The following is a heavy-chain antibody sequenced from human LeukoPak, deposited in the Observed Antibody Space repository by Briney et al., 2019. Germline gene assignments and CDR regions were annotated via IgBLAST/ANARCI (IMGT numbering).Heavy chain of an antibody. CDR1: GGSFSGYY. V-gene: IGHV4-34*01. Sequence: SETLSLTCAVYGGSFSGYYWSWIRQPPGKGLEWIGEINHSGSTNYNPSLKSRVTISVDTSKNQFSLKLSSVAAADTAVYYCARHPSRTPYGDRHFDYWGQGTLVTVSS. CDR2: INHSGST. J-gene: IGHJ4*02. CDR3: ARHPSRTPYGDRHFDY. D-gene: IGHD4-17*01.